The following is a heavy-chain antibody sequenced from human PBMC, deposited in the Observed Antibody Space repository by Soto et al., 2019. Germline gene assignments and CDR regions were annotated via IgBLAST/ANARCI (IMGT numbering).Heavy chain of an antibody. D-gene: IGHD2-2*02. CDR1: GGTFSSYT. V-gene: IGHV1-69*02. J-gene: IGHJ4*02. CDR2: RTPILGIA. CDR3: AMEYCSSTSCYRDY. Sequence: QVQLVQSGAEVKKPGSSVKVSCKASGGTFSSYTISWVRQAPGQGLEWMGRRTPILGIANYAQKFQGRVTIXAXKXXSTAYMELSSLRSADTAVSYCAMEYCSSTSCYRDYWGQGTLVTVSS.